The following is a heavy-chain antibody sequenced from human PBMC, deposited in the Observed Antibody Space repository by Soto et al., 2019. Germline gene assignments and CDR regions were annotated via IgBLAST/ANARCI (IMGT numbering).Heavy chain of an antibody. Sequence: WSLRLSCAASGFTFSSYAMHWVRQAPGKGLEWVAVISYDGSNKYYADSVKGRFTISRDNSKNTLYLQMNSLRAEDTAVYYCARVRYYDILTGYYNAFDIWGQGTMVTVSS. CDR2: ISYDGSNK. CDR1: GFTFSSYA. J-gene: IGHJ3*02. D-gene: IGHD3-9*01. CDR3: ARVRYYDILTGYYNAFDI. V-gene: IGHV3-30-3*01.